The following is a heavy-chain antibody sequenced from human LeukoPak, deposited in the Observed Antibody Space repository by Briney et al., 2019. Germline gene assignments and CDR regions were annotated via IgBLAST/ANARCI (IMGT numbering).Heavy chain of an antibody. Sequence: SLRXSCAGSGFTFSSYSMNWVRQAPGKGLEWVSFISSGSSYIDYADSVKGRFTISRDNANNSLYLQMNSLTPEDTAVYFCAKDWGNKFASGSSYLDSWGQGTLVTVSS. D-gene: IGHD3-10*01. CDR3: AKDWGNKFASGSSYLDS. J-gene: IGHJ4*02. CDR1: GFTFSSYS. CDR2: ISSGSSYI. V-gene: IGHV3-21*01.